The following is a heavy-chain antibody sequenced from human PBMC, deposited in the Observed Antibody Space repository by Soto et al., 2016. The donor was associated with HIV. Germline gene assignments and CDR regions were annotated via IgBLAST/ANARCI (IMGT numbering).Heavy chain of an antibody. CDR2: THYSGNT. CDR1: GVSITSGASY. D-gene: IGHD6-13*01. CDR3: ARFGTAMLFDI. Sequence: QVQLQESGPGLVKPSQTLSLTCTVPGVSITSGASYWSWIRQHPGKGLEWIGYTHYSGNTYYNMSLQSRVSISIDTSQNQFSLKLRSLTAADTAIYYCARFGTAMLFDIWGQGTMVTISS. J-gene: IGHJ3*02. V-gene: IGHV4-31*03.